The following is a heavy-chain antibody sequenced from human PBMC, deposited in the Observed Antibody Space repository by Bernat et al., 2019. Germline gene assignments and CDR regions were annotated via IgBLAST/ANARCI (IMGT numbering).Heavy chain of an antibody. J-gene: IGHJ6*02. V-gene: IGHV3-64*01. Sequence: EVQLVESGGGLVQPGGSLRLSCAASGFTFSSYAMHWVRQAPGKGLEYVSAISSNGGSTYYANSVKGRFTISRDNSKNTLYLQMGSLRAEDMAVYYCARDGAPYYDFWSGYYWYYYYGMDVWGQWTTVTVSS. CDR2: ISSNGGST. D-gene: IGHD3-3*01. CDR3: ARDGAPYYDFWSGYYWYYYYGMDV. CDR1: GFTFSSYA.